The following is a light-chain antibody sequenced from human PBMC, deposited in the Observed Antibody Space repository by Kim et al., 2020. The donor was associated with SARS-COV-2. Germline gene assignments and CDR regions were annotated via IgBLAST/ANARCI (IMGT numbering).Light chain of an antibody. CDR2: GAS. CDR1: QCVCFN. CDR3: QQYNQWPLT. Sequence: VYPGESDTLCCRASQCVCFNLAWYQQKPGRAPRLLVYGASTRATGIPARFSGSGSETEFTLTISGLQSEDFAVYYCQQYNQWPLTFGGGTKVDIK. V-gene: IGKV3-15*01. J-gene: IGKJ4*01.